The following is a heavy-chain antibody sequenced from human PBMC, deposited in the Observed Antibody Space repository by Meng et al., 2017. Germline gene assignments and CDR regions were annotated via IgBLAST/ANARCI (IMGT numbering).Heavy chain of an antibody. V-gene: IGHV4-34*01. J-gene: IGHJ4*02. CDR2: INHSGST. CDR1: GGSFSGYY. D-gene: IGHD5-18*01. CDR3: ASSGYSYGYRFDY. Sequence: QVQLQQWGAGLLKPSEPLSLTCAVYGGSFSGYYWSWIRQPPGKGLEWIGEINHSGSTNYNPSLKSRVTISVDTSKNQFSLKLSSVTAADTAVYYCASSGYSYGYRFDYWGQGTLVTVFS.